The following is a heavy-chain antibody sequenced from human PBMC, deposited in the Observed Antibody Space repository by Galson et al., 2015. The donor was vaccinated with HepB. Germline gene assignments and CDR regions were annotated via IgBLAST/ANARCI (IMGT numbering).Heavy chain of an antibody. CDR3: ARDGGSGYLFY. D-gene: IGHD3-22*01. Sequence: SLRLSCAASGFTFSSYGMHWVRQAPGKGLEWVAVIWYDGSNKYYADSVKGRFTISRGNSKNTLYLQMNSLRAEDTAVYYCARDGGSGYLFYWGQGTLVTVSS. CDR2: IWYDGSNK. CDR1: GFTFSSYG. J-gene: IGHJ4*02. V-gene: IGHV3-33*01.